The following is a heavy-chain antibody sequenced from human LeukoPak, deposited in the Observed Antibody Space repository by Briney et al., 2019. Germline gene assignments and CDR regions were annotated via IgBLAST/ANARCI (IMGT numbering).Heavy chain of an antibody. CDR3: GRGHWGLDY. CDR1: GFTFSDSY. D-gene: IGHD7-27*01. J-gene: IGHJ4*02. CDR2: ISNTGDSI. Sequence: PGGSLRLSCAASGFTFSDSYMTWIRQAPGKGLEWVSFISNTGDSIYYADSVKGRFTTSRDNAKSSLSLQMNSLRAEDTAAYYCGRGHWGLDYWGQGALVTVSS. V-gene: IGHV3-11*04.